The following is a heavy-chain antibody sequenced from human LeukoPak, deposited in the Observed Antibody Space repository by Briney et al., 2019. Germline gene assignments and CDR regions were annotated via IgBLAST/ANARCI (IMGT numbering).Heavy chain of an antibody. CDR3: ARDLCSSTSCYLDY. J-gene: IGHJ4*02. CDR2: IYYSGST. CDR1: GGSVSSGSYY. D-gene: IGHD2-2*01. V-gene: IGHV4-61*01. Sequence: SETLSLTCTVSGGSVSSGSYYWSWIRQPPGKGLEWIGYIYYSGSTNYNPSLKSRVTISVDTSKNQFSLKLSSVIAADTAVYYCARDLCSSTSCYLDYWGQGTLVTVSS.